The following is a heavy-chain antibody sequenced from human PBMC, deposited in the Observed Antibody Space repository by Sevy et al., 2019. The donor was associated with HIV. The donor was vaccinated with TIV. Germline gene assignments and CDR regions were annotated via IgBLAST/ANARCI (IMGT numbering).Heavy chain of an antibody. D-gene: IGHD3-16*02. CDR1: GFTFINYG. V-gene: IGHV3-33*07. J-gene: IGHJ6*02. CDR2: VSSDESNK. Sequence: GGSLRLSCAASGFTFINYGMYWVRQAPGKGLEWVAFVSSDESNKYYVESVKGRFTISRDNSENTLYLQMNSLRPEDRAVYYCARDAQRLPLGELSRIPSARGGMDVWGQGTAVTVSS. CDR3: ARDAQRLPLGELSRIPSARGGMDV.